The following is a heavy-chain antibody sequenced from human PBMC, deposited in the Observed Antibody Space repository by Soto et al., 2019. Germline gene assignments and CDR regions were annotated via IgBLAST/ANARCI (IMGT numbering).Heavy chain of an antibody. CDR2: IYYSGST. V-gene: IGHV4-31*03. D-gene: IGHD3-10*01. CDR1: GGSISSGGYY. CDR3: ARDHKGMVRAPGFGMDV. Sequence: SETLSLTCTVSGGSISSGGYYWSWIRQHPGKGLEWIGYIYYSGSTYYNPSLKSRVTISVDTSKNQFSLKLSSVTAADTAVYYCARDHKGMVRAPGFGMDVWGQGTTVTDS. J-gene: IGHJ6*02.